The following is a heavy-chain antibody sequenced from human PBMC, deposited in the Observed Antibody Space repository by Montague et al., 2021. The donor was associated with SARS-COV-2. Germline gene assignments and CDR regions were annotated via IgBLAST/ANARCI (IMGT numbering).Heavy chain of an antibody. CDR2: ISDSGST. Sequence: SETLSLTCSVSGTSITSYYWNWIRQPPGNGLEWIGYISDSGSTNYSPSLKSRVTMSVDTSKNQMSLKLTSVTAADTAVYYCARGCLSYFGAGSHCYGMDVWGHGTTVTVSS. J-gene: IGHJ6*02. V-gene: IGHV4-59*01. CDR3: ARGCLSYFGAGSHCYGMDV. D-gene: IGHD3-10*01. CDR1: GTSITSYY.